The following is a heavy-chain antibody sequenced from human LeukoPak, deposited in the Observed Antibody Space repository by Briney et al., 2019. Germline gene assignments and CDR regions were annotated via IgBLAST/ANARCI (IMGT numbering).Heavy chain of an antibody. Sequence: GGSLRLSCAASGFIFSIYGMHWVRQAPGKGLEWVALMAADGYNIYYADSVKGRFTISRDNSKNTLYLQMNSLTTEDTAVYYCAKAAVYSVNWPPFDDWGQGTLVTVSS. J-gene: IGHJ4*02. D-gene: IGHD5/OR15-5a*01. V-gene: IGHV3-30*18. CDR1: GFIFSIYG. CDR3: AKAAVYSVNWPPFDD. CDR2: MAADGYNI.